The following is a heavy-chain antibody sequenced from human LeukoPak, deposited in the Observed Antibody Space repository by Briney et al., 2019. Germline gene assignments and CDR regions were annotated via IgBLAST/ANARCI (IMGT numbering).Heavy chain of an antibody. Sequence: GGSLRLSCAASEFTFSSHSMNWVRQAPGKGLEWVSSLSRSGGSIYYADSLKGRFTISRDNAKNSLYLQMNSLRAEDTAVYFCARSLKVSAALDVFDIWGQRTMVTVSS. CDR3: ARSLKVSAALDVFDI. D-gene: IGHD2-2*01. J-gene: IGHJ3*02. V-gene: IGHV3-21*01. CDR2: LSRSGGSI. CDR1: EFTFSSHS.